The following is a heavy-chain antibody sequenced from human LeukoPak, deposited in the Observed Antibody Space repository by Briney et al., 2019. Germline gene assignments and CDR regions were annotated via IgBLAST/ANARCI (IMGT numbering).Heavy chain of an antibody. CDR2: KSVSGHT. CDR1: GGSITDYY. D-gene: IGHD6-19*01. Sequence: SETLSLTCTISGGSITDYYWNWIRQSAGKGLEWIGRKSVSGHTNYRSSLESRVTMSVDTSKNQFSLRLTSVTAADTAVYYCARGGGWQAEGGFDYWGQGTLVTVSS. J-gene: IGHJ4*02. V-gene: IGHV4-4*07. CDR3: ARGGGWQAEGGFDY.